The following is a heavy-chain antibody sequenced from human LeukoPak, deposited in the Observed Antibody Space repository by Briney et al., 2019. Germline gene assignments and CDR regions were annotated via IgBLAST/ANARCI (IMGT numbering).Heavy chain of an antibody. Sequence: GGSLRLSCAASGFTFSSYAMHWVRQAPGKGLEYVPAISSNGGSTYYANSVKGRFTISRDNSKNTLYLQMGSLRAEDMAVYYCARGMGYSYGDYWGQGTLVTVSS. CDR3: ARGMGYSYGDY. CDR1: GFTFSSYA. J-gene: IGHJ4*02. D-gene: IGHD5-18*01. CDR2: ISSNGGST. V-gene: IGHV3-64*01.